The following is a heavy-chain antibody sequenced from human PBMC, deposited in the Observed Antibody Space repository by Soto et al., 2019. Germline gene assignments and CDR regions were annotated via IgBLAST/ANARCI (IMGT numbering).Heavy chain of an antibody. CDR3: ARHFRRSGSYYNDPLDY. J-gene: IGHJ4*02. V-gene: IGHV4-59*08. CDR2: IYYSGST. D-gene: IGHD3-10*01. CDR1: GGSISSYY. Sequence: SETLSLTCTVSGGSISSYYWSWIRQPPGKGLEWIGYIYYSGSTNYNPSLKSRVTISVDTSKNQFSLKLSSVTAADTAVYYCARHFRRSGSYYNDPLDYWGQGTLVTVSS.